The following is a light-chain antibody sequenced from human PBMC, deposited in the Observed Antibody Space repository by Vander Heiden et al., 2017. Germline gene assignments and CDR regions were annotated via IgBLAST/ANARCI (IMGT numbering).Light chain of an antibody. J-gene: IGLJ1*01. CDR2: SNN. V-gene: IGLV1-44*01. CDR3: AAGDDSLNGYA. Sequence: QPVLTHPPSASATPVQRVIISFSVSSFTIGSNTVNGYKQLPGTARKLRIYSNNQRPSGVPDRFSGSKSGTSASLAISGLQCEDEADYYCAAGDDSLNGYACGTGTKVTVL. CDR1: SFTIGSNT.